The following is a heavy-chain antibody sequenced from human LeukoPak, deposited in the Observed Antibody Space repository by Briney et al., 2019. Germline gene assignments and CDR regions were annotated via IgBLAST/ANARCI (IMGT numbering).Heavy chain of an antibody. CDR1: GGSISSSSYY. CDR3: ARPSIHDYVWGSYWYYFDY. CDR2: IYYSGST. J-gene: IGHJ4*02. Sequence: PSETLSLTCTVSGGSISSSSYYWGWIRQPPGKGLEWIGSIYYSGSTYYNPSLKSRVTISVDTSKNQFSLKLSSVTAADTAVYYCARPSIHDYVWGSYWYYFDYWGQGTLVTVSS. V-gene: IGHV4-39*01. D-gene: IGHD3-16*01.